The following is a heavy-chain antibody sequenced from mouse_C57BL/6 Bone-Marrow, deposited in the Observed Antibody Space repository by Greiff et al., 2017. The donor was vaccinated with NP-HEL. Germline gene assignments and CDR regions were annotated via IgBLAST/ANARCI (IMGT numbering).Heavy chain of an antibody. CDR2: IDPENGDT. CDR3: QAYYYGSSDWYFDV. Sequence: EVQLQESGAELVRPGASVKLSCTASGFNIKDDYMHWVKQRPEQGLEWIGWIDPENGDTEYASKFQGKATITADTSSNTAYLQLSSLTSEDTAVYYCQAYYYGSSDWYFDVWGTGTTVTVSS. CDR1: GFNIKDDY. D-gene: IGHD1-1*01. J-gene: IGHJ1*03. V-gene: IGHV14-4*01.